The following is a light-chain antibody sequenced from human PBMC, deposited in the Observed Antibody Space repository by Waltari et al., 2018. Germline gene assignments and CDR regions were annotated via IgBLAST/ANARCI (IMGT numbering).Light chain of an antibody. CDR1: SSNIGAGYD. CDR3: QSYDSSLSGSEV. CDR2: GNS. Sequence: QSVLTQPPSVSGAPGQRVTISCTGSSSNIGAGYDVHWYQQLPGTAPKLLIYGNSNRPSGVPDRFSGSKSGTSASLAGTGLQAEDEADYYCQSYDSSLSGSEVFGTGTKVTVL. V-gene: IGLV1-40*01. J-gene: IGLJ1*01.